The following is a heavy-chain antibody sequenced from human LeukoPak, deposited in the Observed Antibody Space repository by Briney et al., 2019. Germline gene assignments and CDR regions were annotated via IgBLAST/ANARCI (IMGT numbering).Heavy chain of an antibody. Sequence: GGSLRLSCAASGFTFTTYTMNWVRHTPGMGLEWVSFISSSSSAIYYADSVKGRFTISRDNAKNSLFLQMNSLRAEDTAVYYCAREYSSSSGRAFDIWGQGTMVIVSS. V-gene: IGHV3-48*01. D-gene: IGHD6-6*01. CDR1: GFTFTTYT. CDR2: ISSSSSAI. J-gene: IGHJ3*02. CDR3: AREYSSSSGRAFDI.